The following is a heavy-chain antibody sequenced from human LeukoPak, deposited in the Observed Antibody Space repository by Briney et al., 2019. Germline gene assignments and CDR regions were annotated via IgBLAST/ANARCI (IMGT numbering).Heavy chain of an antibody. CDR1: GGSISGFY. CDR3: AREPLDSPFDF. Sequence: SETLSLTCTVSGGSISGFYWNWIRQAARKGLEWIVRIYTGGSTDYNPSLKSRVTMSADTSKKQFSLKLRSVPAADTAVYYCAREPLDSPFDFWGQGTLVTVSS. D-gene: IGHD1-1*01. CDR2: IYTGGST. V-gene: IGHV4-4*07. J-gene: IGHJ4*02.